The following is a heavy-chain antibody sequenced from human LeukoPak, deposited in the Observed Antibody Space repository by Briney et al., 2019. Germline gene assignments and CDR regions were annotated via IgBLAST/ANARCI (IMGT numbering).Heavy chain of an antibody. CDR3: ATSSAYYYFDFDY. D-gene: IGHD3-22*01. CDR1: GFSFDDYA. Sequence: GGSLRLSCAASGFSFDDYAMNWVRQAPGKGLEWVSYITSRGSTIYYADSVKGRFTMSRDNAKNSLYLQMNSLRAEDTAVYYCATSSAYYYFDFDYWGQGTLVTVSS. CDR2: ITSRGSTI. V-gene: IGHV3-48*03. J-gene: IGHJ4*02.